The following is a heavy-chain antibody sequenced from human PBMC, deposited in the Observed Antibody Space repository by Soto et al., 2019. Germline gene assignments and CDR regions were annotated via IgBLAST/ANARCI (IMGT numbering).Heavy chain of an antibody. Sequence: GGSLRLSCAASGFTFSSYWMHWVRQAPGKGLVWVSRINSDGSSTSYADSVKGRFTISRDNAKNTLYLQMNSLRAEDTAVYYCARDGNCSGGSCYPGSAFAIWGQGTMVTVSS. D-gene: IGHD2-15*01. CDR3: ARDGNCSGGSCYPGSAFAI. J-gene: IGHJ3*02. V-gene: IGHV3-74*01. CDR2: INSDGSST. CDR1: GFTFSSYW.